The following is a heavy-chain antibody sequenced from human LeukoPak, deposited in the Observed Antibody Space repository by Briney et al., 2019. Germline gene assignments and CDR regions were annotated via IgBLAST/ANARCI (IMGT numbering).Heavy chain of an antibody. V-gene: IGHV5-51*01. J-gene: IGHJ4*02. Sequence: GGSLKISCKASGYSFTSYWICGVRQIPGKGVEWRGIIDPSDPETRYTPSFQGQVTIPVEKSRTTAELQWNSLKPSNTAMYYCARQTAMGRSGDYWGQGTLVTVSS. CDR1: GYSFTSYW. CDR2: IDPSDPET. D-gene: IGHD5-18*01. CDR3: ARQTAMGRSGDY.